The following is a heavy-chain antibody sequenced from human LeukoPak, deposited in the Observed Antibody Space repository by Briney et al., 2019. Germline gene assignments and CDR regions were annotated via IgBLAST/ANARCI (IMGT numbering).Heavy chain of an antibody. CDR1: RFTFSSYA. J-gene: IGHJ4*02. V-gene: IGHV3-23*01. CDR3: AKVFKIAVAGPYYFDY. D-gene: IGHD6-19*01. Sequence: GGSLRLSCAASRFTFSSYAMTWVRQAPGKGPEWVSTISGSGGSTYYADSVKGRFTISRDNSKNTLYLQMNSLRAEDTAVYYCAKVFKIAVAGPYYFDYWGQGTLVTVSS. CDR2: ISGSGGST.